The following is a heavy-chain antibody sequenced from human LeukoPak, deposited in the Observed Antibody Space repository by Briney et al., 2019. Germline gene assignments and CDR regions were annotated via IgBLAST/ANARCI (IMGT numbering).Heavy chain of an antibody. CDR1: GYTFIDYC. D-gene: IGHD6-13*01. Sequence: ASVKVSCKAAGYTFIDYCSHWVRQAPGQGPEWMGWIDLNNGATKYAPKFQGRVTITRDRPINTAYMVLSSLTSDDTAVYYCARDSTAAAGSYFDYWGQGTLVTVSS. CDR3: ARDSTAAAGSYFDY. CDR2: IDLNNGAT. J-gene: IGHJ4*02. V-gene: IGHV1-2*02.